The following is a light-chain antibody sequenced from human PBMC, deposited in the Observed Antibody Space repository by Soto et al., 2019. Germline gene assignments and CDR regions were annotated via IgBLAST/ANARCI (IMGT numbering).Light chain of an antibody. CDR2: GAS. CDR1: QSVSNSY. Sequence: IVLTQSPGTLSLPPGERATLSCRASQSVSNSYLAWYQQKPGQAPRLLIYGASSRATGIPDRFSGSGSGTDFTLTISRLEPEDFAVYYCQQYGNSFTFGGGTKVDIK. J-gene: IGKJ4*01. V-gene: IGKV3-20*01. CDR3: QQYGNSFT.